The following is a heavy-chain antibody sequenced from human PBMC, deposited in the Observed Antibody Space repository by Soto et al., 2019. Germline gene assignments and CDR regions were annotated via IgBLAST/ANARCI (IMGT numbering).Heavy chain of an antibody. D-gene: IGHD2-8*01. Sequence: ASVKVSCKASGYTFTSYYMHWVRQAPGQGLEWMGIINPSGGSTSYAQKFQGRVTMTRDTSTSTVYMELISMSSVDTAVCYCARDSAYIGVMVDASPGRVWDCDLWGRGTLVTVSS. CDR3: ARDSAYIGVMVDASPGRVWDCDL. J-gene: IGHJ2*01. CDR1: GYTFTSYY. V-gene: IGHV1-46*01. CDR2: INPSGGST.